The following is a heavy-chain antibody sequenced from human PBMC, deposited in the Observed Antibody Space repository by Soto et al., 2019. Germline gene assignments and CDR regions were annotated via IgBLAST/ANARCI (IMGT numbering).Heavy chain of an antibody. CDR2: IIPILGIA. J-gene: IGHJ3*02. CDR3: AREYSSSWYGGAFDI. V-gene: IGHV1-69*08. D-gene: IGHD6-13*01. Sequence: QVQLVQSGAEVKKPGSSVKVSCKASGGTFSSYTISWVRQAPGQGLEWMGRIIPILGIANYAQKFQGRVTITADKSTSTAYMELSSLRSEDTAVYYCAREYSSSWYGGAFDIWGPGTMVTVSS. CDR1: GGTFSSYT.